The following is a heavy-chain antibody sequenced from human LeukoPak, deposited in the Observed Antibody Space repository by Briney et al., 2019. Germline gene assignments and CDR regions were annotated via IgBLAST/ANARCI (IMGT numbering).Heavy chain of an antibody. CDR1: GFTFTSSA. J-gene: IGHJ5*02. D-gene: IGHD1-20*01. V-gene: IGHV1-58*01. CDR3: AREIEVTGTTVWFDP. Sequence: SVKVSCKASGFTFTSSAVQWVRQARGQRLEWIGWIVVGSGNTNYAQKFQERVTITRDMSTSTAYMELSSLRSEDTAVYYCAREIEVTGTTVWFDPWGQGTLVTVSS. CDR2: IVVGSGNT.